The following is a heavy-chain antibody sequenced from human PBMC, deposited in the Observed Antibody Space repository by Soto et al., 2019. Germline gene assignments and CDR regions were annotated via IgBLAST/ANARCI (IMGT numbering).Heavy chain of an antibody. CDR1: GFTFSEYA. V-gene: IGHV3-23*01. Sequence: EVKVLESGGDLVQPGGSLRLSCVASGFTFSEYAMTWVRHAPGKGLDWVSSVSANGDITYYADSVKGRFTISRDNSNTTLLLQMNSLRAEDTALYYCARGDRGGSGSPASYYFSGLDVWGQGTTVIVSS. CDR2: VSANGDIT. D-gene: IGHD3-10*01. CDR3: ARGDRGGSGSPASYYFSGLDV. J-gene: IGHJ6*02.